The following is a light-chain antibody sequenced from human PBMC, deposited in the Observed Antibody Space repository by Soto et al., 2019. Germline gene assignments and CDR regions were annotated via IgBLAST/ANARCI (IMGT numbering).Light chain of an antibody. CDR1: RTIGGK. Sequence: EIVMTQSPATLSVPPGGRATLFCRASRTIGGKLAWFQQKPGQAPTLLMYAVSTRAAGVPPRFSGSGSGTEFTLTISSLQSEDFAVYYCQQYDNWPQYTFGQGTKLEIK. CDR3: QQYDNWPQYT. J-gene: IGKJ2*01. V-gene: IGKV3-15*01. CDR2: AVS.